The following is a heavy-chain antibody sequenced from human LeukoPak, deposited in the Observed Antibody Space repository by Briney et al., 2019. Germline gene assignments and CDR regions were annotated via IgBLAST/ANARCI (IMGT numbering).Heavy chain of an antibody. CDR3: AKDQEKEHYYGSGSGY. Sequence: GGSLILSCAASGFTFSSYAMSWVRQAAGEVLEWVSAISGSGGSKYYADFVEGRSTISRDNSKNTLYMQMNSLRAEDTAVYYCAKDQEKEHYYGSGSGYWGQGTLVTVSS. V-gene: IGHV3-23*01. J-gene: IGHJ4*02. D-gene: IGHD3-10*01. CDR1: GFTFSSYA. CDR2: ISGSGGSK.